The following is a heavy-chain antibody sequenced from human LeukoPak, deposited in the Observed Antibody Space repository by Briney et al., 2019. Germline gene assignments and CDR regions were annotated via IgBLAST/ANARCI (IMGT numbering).Heavy chain of an antibody. CDR3: ARVATDAYVRGSYDANN. V-gene: IGHV3-53*01. CDR1: GFTVSSNY. J-gene: IGHJ4*02. Sequence: GGSLRLSCAASGFTVSSNYISWVRQAPGKGLGWVSVIYSGGSTYYADSVKGRFTISRDNSKNTLYLQMTSLRAADTPVYYCARVATDAYVRGSYDANNWGQGTLGTVSS. CDR2: IYSGGST. D-gene: IGHD3-16*01.